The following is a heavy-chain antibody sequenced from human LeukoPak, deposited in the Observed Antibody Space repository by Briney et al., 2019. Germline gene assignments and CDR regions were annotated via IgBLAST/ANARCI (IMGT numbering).Heavy chain of an antibody. CDR3: ARGTSDSISPGYFDY. D-gene: IGHD6-6*01. Sequence: PSETLSLTCAVYGGSFSGYYWSWIRQPPGKGLEWIGEINHSGSTNYNPSLKSRVTISVDTSKNQFSLKLSPVTAADTAVYYCARGTSDSISPGYFDYWGQGTLVTVSS. J-gene: IGHJ4*02. CDR1: GGSFSGYY. CDR2: INHSGST. V-gene: IGHV4-34*01.